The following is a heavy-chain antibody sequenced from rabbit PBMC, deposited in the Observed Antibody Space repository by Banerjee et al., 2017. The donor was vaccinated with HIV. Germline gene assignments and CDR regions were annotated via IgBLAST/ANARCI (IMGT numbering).Heavy chain of an antibody. V-gene: IGHV1S45*01. Sequence: QEQLEESGGGLVKPEGSLTLTCTASGFSFSSSYWIYWVRQAPGKGLEWIACIYPDYGSTYYASWAKGRFTISKTSSTTVTLQMTSLTAADTATYFCARSVNGYDAAYHLWGPGTLVTVS. CDR3: ARSVNGYDAAYHL. J-gene: IGHJ4*01. D-gene: IGHD6-1*01. CDR1: GFSFSSSYW. CDR2: IYPDYGST.